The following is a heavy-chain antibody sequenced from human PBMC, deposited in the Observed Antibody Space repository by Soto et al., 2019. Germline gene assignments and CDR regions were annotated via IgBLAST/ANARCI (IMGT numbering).Heavy chain of an antibody. Sequence: GGSLSLSCAASGVTFSSYSMNWVRQAPGKGLEWVSYISSSSSTIYYADSVKGRFTISRDNAKNSLYLQMNSLRAEDTAVYYCARDFRMVRGVIIPSYFDYWGQGTLVTVSS. V-gene: IGHV3-48*01. CDR2: ISSSSSTI. J-gene: IGHJ4*02. CDR3: ARDFRMVRGVIIPSYFDY. D-gene: IGHD3-10*01. CDR1: GVTFSSYS.